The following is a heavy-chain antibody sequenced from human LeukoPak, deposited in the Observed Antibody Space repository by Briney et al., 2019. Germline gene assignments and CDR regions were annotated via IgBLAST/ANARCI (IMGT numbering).Heavy chain of an antibody. J-gene: IGHJ4*02. D-gene: IGHD3-3*01. CDR1: GFTFSSYA. Sequence: QPGGSLRLSCAASGFTFSSYAMSWVRQAPGKGLGWVSVISGSGDSTYYVDSVKGRFTISRDNSKNTLYLQMNSLRAEDTAVYYCAKDTFHYDFWSGYSTSWEPFDYWGQGTLVTVSS. CDR2: ISGSGDST. CDR3: AKDTFHYDFWSGYSTSWEPFDY. V-gene: IGHV3-23*01.